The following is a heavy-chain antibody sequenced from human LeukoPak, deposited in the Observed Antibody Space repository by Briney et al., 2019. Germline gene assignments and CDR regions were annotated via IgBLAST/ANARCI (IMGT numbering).Heavy chain of an antibody. CDR3: TTSPGDPFDY. V-gene: IGHV1-2*02. D-gene: IGHD3-16*01. J-gene: IGHJ4*02. Sequence: AAVKVTCKASGYTFTGFHIHWVRHAPAQGQEYKRWINPNSGDTNYAQEFQCRVTVTRDTCISKAYMELSSLRLDDTAVYYCTTSPGDPFDYWGQGTLVTVSS. CDR2: INPNSGDT. CDR1: GYTFTGFH.